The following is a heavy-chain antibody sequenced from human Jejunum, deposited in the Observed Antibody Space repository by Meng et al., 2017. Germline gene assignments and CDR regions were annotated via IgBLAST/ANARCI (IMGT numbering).Heavy chain of an antibody. J-gene: IGHJ4*02. CDR2: AGANFQSGT. CDR3: ARDYWGSLDY. Sequence: QLQDSCPRLGGPSGTLSLTCTASRGSVSSPYYQWGWIRQPPAKGLEWIGYAGANFQSGTNHNPSLKSRVTISLDTSKNQFSLKLTSVNAADTAVYYCARDYWGSLDYWGQGILVTVSS. CDR1: RGSVSSPYYQ. V-gene: IGHV4-61*01. D-gene: IGHD3-16*01.